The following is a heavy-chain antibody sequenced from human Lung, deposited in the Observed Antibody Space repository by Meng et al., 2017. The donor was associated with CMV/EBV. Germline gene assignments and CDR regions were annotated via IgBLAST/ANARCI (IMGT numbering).Heavy chain of an antibody. Sequence: GESLKISCAASGFTFSDFAMSWVRQAPGKGLEWVSVIYSGGRSTSYADSVKGRFTISRDNSKNTLYLQMNRLRADDTAVYYCAKMYCGTTSCYIVAFWGLGTLVTVSS. J-gene: IGHJ4*02. D-gene: IGHD2-2*02. V-gene: IGHV3-23*03. CDR2: IYSGGRST. CDR3: AKMYCGTTSCYIVAF. CDR1: GFTFSDFA.